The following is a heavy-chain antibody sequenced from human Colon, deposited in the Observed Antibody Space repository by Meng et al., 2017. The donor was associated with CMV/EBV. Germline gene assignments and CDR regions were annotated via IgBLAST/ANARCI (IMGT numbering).Heavy chain of an antibody. CDR1: GWSFSGYH. V-gene: IGHV4-34*01. CDR3: ARGLYGSGRHQIDY. CDR2: INHSGST. J-gene: IGHJ4*02. D-gene: IGHD3-10*01. Sequence: GPGLGKPLETLSLTCAVLGWSFSGYHWSLNRQPPGKGLGWIGEINHSGSTNYNPALKSRVTISVDTSKNQFSLKLSSVTAADTAVYYCARGLYGSGRHQIDYWGQGTLVTVSS.